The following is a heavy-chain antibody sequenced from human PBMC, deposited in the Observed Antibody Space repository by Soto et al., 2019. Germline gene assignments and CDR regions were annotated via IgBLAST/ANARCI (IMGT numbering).Heavy chain of an antibody. J-gene: IGHJ5*02. D-gene: IGHD3-3*01. CDR1: GFTFSTYA. CDR3: AKRPLATVFGVARNGFDP. Sequence: EVQLLESGGGLVQPGGSLRLSCAASGFTFSTYAMTWVRQAPGKGLEWVSGISGSGGSTYYADSVKGRFTISRDNSKNTLYLQMNSLRAEDTAVYYCAKRPLATVFGVARNGFDPWGQGTLVTVSS. CDR2: ISGSGGST. V-gene: IGHV3-23*01.